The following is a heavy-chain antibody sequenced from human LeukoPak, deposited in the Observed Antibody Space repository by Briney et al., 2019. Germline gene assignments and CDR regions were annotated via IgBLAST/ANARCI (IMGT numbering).Heavy chain of an antibody. Sequence: QPGGSLRLSCAASGFTFSDYAMSWVRQAPGKGLECVSVISGSGGSTSYADSVKGRFTISRDNSKNTLYLQMNSLRVEDTAVYYCAKDRALVRSAYFDYWGQGTLVIVSS. CDR1: GFTFSDYA. CDR2: ISGSGGST. D-gene: IGHD2-21*01. J-gene: IGHJ4*02. V-gene: IGHV3-23*01. CDR3: AKDRALVRSAYFDY.